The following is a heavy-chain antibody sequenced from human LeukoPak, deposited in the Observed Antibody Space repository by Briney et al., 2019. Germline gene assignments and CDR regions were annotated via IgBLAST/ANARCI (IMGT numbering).Heavy chain of an antibody. D-gene: IGHD2-21*01. CDR2: IKQDGSEK. CDR1: GFTFSNYW. Sequence: PGGSLRLSCAASGFTFSNYWMTWVRQTPGKGLEWVANIKQDGSEKHYVDSVKGRFTISRDNAENSLYLQMNSLRAEDTAVYYCARDLDAYVVAIAYDAFDIWGQGTMVTVSS. V-gene: IGHV3-7*01. J-gene: IGHJ3*02. CDR3: ARDLDAYVVAIAYDAFDI.